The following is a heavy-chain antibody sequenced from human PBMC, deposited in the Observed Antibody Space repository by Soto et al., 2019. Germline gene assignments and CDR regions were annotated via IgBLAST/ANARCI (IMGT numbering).Heavy chain of an antibody. Sequence: QVQLVQSGAEVKKPGSSVKVSCKASGGTFSSYGISWVRQAPGQGLEWMGGIIPIIGTANYAQKVQGRVTITADESXSXSSMELSSLRSEDTAVYYCARPTYYDFWSGYQTGYYYYGMDVWGQGTTVTVSS. V-gene: IGHV1-69*12. CDR3: ARPTYYDFWSGYQTGYYYYGMDV. J-gene: IGHJ6*02. D-gene: IGHD3-3*01. CDR2: IIPIIGTA. CDR1: GGTFSSYG.